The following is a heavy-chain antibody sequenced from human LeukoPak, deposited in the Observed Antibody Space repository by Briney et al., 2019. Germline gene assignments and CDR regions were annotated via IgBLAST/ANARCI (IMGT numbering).Heavy chain of an antibody. CDR2: INSNSGGT. CDR1: GYTFTGYY. Sequence: ASVKVSCKASGYTFTGYYMHWVRPAPGQGLGWMGWINSNSGGTNYAKKFQGRVTMTRDTSISTAYMELSRLRSDDTAVYYCARERRGYSYGLYYYYGMDVWGQGTTVTVSS. V-gene: IGHV1-2*02. D-gene: IGHD5-18*01. J-gene: IGHJ6*02. CDR3: ARERRGYSYGLYYYYGMDV.